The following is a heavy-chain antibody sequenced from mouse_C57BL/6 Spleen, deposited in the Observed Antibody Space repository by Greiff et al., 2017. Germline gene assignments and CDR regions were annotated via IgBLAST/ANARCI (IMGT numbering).Heavy chain of an antibody. CDR2: INPNNGGT. CDR1: GYTFTDYY. V-gene: IGHV1-26*01. Sequence: EVQLLQSGPELVKPGASVKISCKASGYTFTDYYMNWVKQSHGKSLEWIGVINPNNGGTSYNQTFKGTATFTVDKSSSTAYMELRSLTSEDSAIYYCALVAYPLPFAYWGQGTLVTVSA. CDR3: ALVAYPLPFAY. J-gene: IGHJ3*01. D-gene: IGHD1-1*02.